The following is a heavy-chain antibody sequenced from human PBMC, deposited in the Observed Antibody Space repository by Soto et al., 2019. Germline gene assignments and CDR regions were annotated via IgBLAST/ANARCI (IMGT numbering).Heavy chain of an antibody. J-gene: IGHJ4*02. Sequence: SVKVSCKASGGTFSSYTISWVRQAPGQGLEWMGRIIPILGMANYAQKFQGRVTITADKSTSTAYMELSSLRSEDTAVYYCARARWSTYYYDSSGYRQFDYWGQGTLVTVSS. CDR2: IIPILGMA. CDR1: GGTFSSYT. D-gene: IGHD3-22*01. CDR3: ARARWSTYYYDSSGYRQFDY. V-gene: IGHV1-69*02.